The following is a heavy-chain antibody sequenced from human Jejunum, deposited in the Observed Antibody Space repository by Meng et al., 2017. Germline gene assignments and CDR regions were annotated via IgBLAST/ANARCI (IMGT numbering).Heavy chain of an antibody. CDR1: GGSLSGYY. CDR2: IHHSVTT. V-gene: IGHV4-34*01. CDR3: VRRRSGASSLFDL. D-gene: IGHD2-15*01. J-gene: IGHJ5*02. Sequence: GSLRLSCAVYGGSLSGYYWSWIRQAPEKGLEYIGDIHHSVTTTYMPSLRSRLTISLDTSKNQFSLNLNSVTAADTAIYYCVRRRSGASSLFDLWGPGTRVTGAS.